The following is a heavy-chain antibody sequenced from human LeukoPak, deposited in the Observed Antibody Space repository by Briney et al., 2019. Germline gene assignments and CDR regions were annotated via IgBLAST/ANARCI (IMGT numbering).Heavy chain of an antibody. CDR1: GFTFSSYA. V-gene: IGHV3-23*01. D-gene: IGHD6-13*01. Sequence: GGSLRLSCAASGFTFSSYAMSWVRQAPGKGLEWVSTISGSGVSTSYADSVKGRFTISRDKSENTLFLQMNSLRAEVTAVYYCAKRVTHSSTWYYFDYWGQGTLVTVSS. CDR2: ISGSGVST. CDR3: AKRVTHSSTWYYFDY. J-gene: IGHJ4*02.